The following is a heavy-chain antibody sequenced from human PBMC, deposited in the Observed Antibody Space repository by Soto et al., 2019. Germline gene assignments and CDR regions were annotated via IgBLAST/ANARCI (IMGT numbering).Heavy chain of an antibody. Sequence: QVQLVQSGAEVKKPGASVKVSCKASGYTFSSYGITWVRQAPGQGLEWMGWISAYNGHTNYAQKLQGRVTMTTDTSTSTAYMEVRSLRSDAAAVYYCARVPLGSSGWYAMFTNRDYWGQGTLVTVSS. D-gene: IGHD6-13*01. CDR1: GYTFSSYG. CDR2: ISAYNGHT. CDR3: ARVPLGSSGWYAMFTNRDY. J-gene: IGHJ4*02. V-gene: IGHV1-18*04.